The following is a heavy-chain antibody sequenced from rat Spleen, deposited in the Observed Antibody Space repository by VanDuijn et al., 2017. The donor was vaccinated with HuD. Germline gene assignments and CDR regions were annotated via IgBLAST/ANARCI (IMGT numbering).Heavy chain of an antibody. Sequence: QVQLKESGPGLVQSSETLSLTCTVSGFSLTKYNVHWVRQPPGQGLEWMGIMWSGGSTDYNSALKSRLSISRETSKNQVFLKMNSLQSEDTTTYYCARHGRYFDFWGPGTMVTVSS. V-gene: IGHV2-45*01. CDR2: MWSGGST. CDR1: GFSLTKYN. D-gene: IGHD4-1*01. J-gene: IGHJ1*01. CDR3: ARHGRYFDF.